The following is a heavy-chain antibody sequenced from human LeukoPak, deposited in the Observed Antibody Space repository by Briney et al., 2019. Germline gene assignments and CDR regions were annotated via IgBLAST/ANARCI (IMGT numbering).Heavy chain of an antibody. J-gene: IGHJ6*02. CDR1: GGTFSSYA. CDR3: ARLPGYCSSTSCYRYHYYYYGMDV. D-gene: IGHD2-2*02. Sequence: GASVKVSCKASGGTFSSYAISWVRQAPGQGLEWMGGIIPIFGTANYAQKFQGRVTITADESTSTAHMELSSLRSEDTAVYYCARLPGYCSSTSCYRYHYYYYGMDVWGQGTTVTVSS. V-gene: IGHV1-69*13. CDR2: IIPIFGTA.